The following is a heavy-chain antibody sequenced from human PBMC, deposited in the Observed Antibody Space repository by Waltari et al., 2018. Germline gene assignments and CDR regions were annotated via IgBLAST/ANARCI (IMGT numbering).Heavy chain of an antibody. J-gene: IGHJ6*03. D-gene: IGHD2-2*01. CDR3: AKNAANYYYYMDA. CDR2: MSGNGDSV. Sequence: DVQVVESGGGVVQPWGFLRLPCVASGFTCRTYSMTWVRQVPGKGLEWVSDMSGNGDSVFYADSVKGRFTISRDNSKNTLFLQMNNLRAEDTATYYCAKNAANYYYYMDAWGKGTTVTVSS. V-gene: IGHV3-23*04. CDR1: GFTCRTYS.